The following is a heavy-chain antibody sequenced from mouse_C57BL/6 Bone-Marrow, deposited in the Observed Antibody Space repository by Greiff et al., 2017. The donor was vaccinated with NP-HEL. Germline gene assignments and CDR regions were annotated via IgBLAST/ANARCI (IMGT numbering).Heavy chain of an antibody. J-gene: IGHJ3*01. CDR2: IHPNSGSH. Sequence: QVQLQPPGAELVHPGASVKLSCKASGYTFTSYCMHWVKQRPGQGLEWIGIIHPNSGSHNYNEKFTCKATLTVDKASSKAYMQLSSLRSEDSAVDYCAKANWEIWFAYWGQGTLVTVSA. D-gene: IGHD4-1*01. CDR3: AKANWEIWFAY. CDR1: GYTFTSYC. V-gene: IGHV1-64*01.